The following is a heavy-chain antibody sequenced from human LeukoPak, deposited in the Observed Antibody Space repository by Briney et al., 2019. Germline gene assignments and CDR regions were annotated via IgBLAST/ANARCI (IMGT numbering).Heavy chain of an antibody. Sequence: GGSLRLSCAASGFTFSSYGMHWVRQAPGKGLEWVAFIRYDGSNKYYADSVKGRFTISRDNSKNTLYLQMNSLRAEDTAVYYCAKTPGGYGDYYYYYHYMDVWGKGTTVTISS. CDR2: IRYDGSNK. D-gene: IGHD4-17*01. CDR3: AKTPGGYGDYYYYYHYMDV. V-gene: IGHV3-30*02. CDR1: GFTFSSYG. J-gene: IGHJ6*03.